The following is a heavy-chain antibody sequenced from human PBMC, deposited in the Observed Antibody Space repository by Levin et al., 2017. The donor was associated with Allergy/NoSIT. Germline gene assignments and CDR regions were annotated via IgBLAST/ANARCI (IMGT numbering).Heavy chain of an antibody. CDR1: GFTFSSYS. Sequence: GGSLRLSCAASGFTFSSYSMNWVRQAPGKGLEWVSYITSSSSTIYYADSVKGRFTISRDNAKNSLYLQMNSLGDEDTAVYYCARAAREYSSGWYGANFDYLGQGTLVTVSS. CDR3: ARAAREYSSGWYGANFDY. V-gene: IGHV3-48*02. CDR2: ITSSSSTI. D-gene: IGHD6-19*01. J-gene: IGHJ4*02.